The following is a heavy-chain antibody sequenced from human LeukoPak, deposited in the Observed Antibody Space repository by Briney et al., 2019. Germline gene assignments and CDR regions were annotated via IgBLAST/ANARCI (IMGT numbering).Heavy chain of an antibody. V-gene: IGHV3-23*01. Sequence: GGSLRLSCAASGFTFSNYAMSWVRQAPGKGLEWVAGISASGGNTFYADSVKGRFSISRENSKNTLYLQMNSLRGEDTAVYYCAKNSPKPAGTYFQLCGQGTLVTVSS. CDR3: AKNSPKPAGTYFQL. J-gene: IGHJ1*01. CDR1: GFTFSNYA. D-gene: IGHD2-2*01. CDR2: ISASGGNT.